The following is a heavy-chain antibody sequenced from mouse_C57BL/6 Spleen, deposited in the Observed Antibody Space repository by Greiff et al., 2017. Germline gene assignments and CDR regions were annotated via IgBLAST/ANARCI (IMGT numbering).Heavy chain of an antibody. J-gene: IGHJ3*01. CDR3: ARCYYDSWFAY. D-gene: IGHD2-4*01. CDR1: GYSFTGYY. V-gene: IGHV1-42*01. CDR2: INPSTGGT. Sequence: EVQLQQSGPELVKPGASVKISCKASGYSFTGYYMNWVKQSPEKSLEWIGEINPSTGGTTYNQKFKAKATLTVDKSSSTAYMQLKSLTSEDSAVYYCARCYYDSWFAYWGQGTLVTVSA.